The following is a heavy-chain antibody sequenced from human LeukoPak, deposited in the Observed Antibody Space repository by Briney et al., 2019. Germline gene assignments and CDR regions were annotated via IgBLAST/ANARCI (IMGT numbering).Heavy chain of an antibody. CDR3: ARDDTTLWDYDFWSGSNSVGMDV. CDR1: GFTFSSYN. Sequence: GGSLRLSCAASGFTFSSYNMHWVRQAPGKGLEWVALISYDGSNQLYADSVRGRFTISRDNSKNTLQLQLNSLRVEDTAVYYCARDDTTLWDYDFWSGSNSVGMDVWGQGTTVTVSS. D-gene: IGHD3-3*01. J-gene: IGHJ6*02. V-gene: IGHV3-30-3*01. CDR2: ISYDGSNQ.